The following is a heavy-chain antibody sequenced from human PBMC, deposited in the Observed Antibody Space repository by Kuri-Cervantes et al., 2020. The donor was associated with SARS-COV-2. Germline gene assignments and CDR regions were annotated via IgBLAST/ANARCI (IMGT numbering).Heavy chain of an antibody. CDR3: ARVDSSLTIDY. V-gene: IGHV4-39*07. CDR1: GGSISSSSYY. CDR2: IYYSGST. J-gene: IGHJ4*02. Sequence: ESLKISCTVSGGSISSSSYYWGWIRQPPGKGLEWIGSIYYSGSTYYNPSLKSRVTLSADRSKNQFSLNLTSVTAADTAVYYCARVDSSLTIDYWGQGTLVTDSS. D-gene: IGHD6-13*01.